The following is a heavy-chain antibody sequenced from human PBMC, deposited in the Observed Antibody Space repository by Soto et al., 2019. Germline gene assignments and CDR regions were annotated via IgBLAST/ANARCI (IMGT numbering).Heavy chain of an antibody. D-gene: IGHD3-3*01. J-gene: IGHJ4*02. CDR3: ARHATYSDISSGYYFDY. Sequence: GESLKISCKGSGYSFTIYWIAWVRQMPGKCLEWMAIINPGDSETKYSPSFQGQVTISADKSINTAYLQWSSLKASDTAMYYCARHATYSDISSGYYFDYWGQGTQVTVSS. CDR2: INPGDSET. CDR1: GYSFTIYW. V-gene: IGHV5-51*01.